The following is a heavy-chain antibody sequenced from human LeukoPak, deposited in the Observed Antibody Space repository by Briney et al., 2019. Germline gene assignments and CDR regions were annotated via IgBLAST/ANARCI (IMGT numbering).Heavy chain of an antibody. V-gene: IGHV3-74*01. CDR1: GFTFSNYW. J-gene: IGHJ4*02. Sequence: GGSLRLSCAASGFTFSNYWMHWVRQDPGKGLVWVSFINPDGSTTNYADSVKGRFTISRDNAKNALYLQMNSLRAEDTAVYYCAKDLHYGPADYWGQGTLVTVSS. D-gene: IGHD3-10*01. CDR2: INPDGSTT. CDR3: AKDLHYGPADY.